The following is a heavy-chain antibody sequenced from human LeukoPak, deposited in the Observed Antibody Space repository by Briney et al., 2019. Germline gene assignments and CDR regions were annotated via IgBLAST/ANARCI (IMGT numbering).Heavy chain of an antibody. CDR3: AKVSWTTAARDY. Sequence: PGGSLRLSCAASGFTVSSNYMSWVRQAPGKGLEWVSVIYSGGSTNYADSVKGRFTISRDNSENTLYLQMNSLRAEDTAVYYCAKVSWTTAARDYWGQGTLVTVSS. CDR1: GFTVSSNY. D-gene: IGHD1-1*01. CDR2: IYSGGST. V-gene: IGHV3-53*01. J-gene: IGHJ4*02.